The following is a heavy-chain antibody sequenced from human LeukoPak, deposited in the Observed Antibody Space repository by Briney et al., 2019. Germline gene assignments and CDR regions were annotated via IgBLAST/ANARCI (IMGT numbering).Heavy chain of an antibody. V-gene: IGHV3-13*01. Sequence: PGGSLRLSCAASGFTFSSYDMHWVRQATGKGLEWVSAIGTAGDAYYPGSVKGRFTISRENAKNSLYLQMSSLRAEDTAVYYCARSGLELTPYGMDVWGQGTTVTVSS. D-gene: IGHD1-7*01. CDR3: ARSGLELTPYGMDV. J-gene: IGHJ6*02. CDR2: IGTAGDA. CDR1: GFTFSSYD.